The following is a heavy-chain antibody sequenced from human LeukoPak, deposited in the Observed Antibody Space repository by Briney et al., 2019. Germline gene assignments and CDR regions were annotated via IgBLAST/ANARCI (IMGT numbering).Heavy chain of an antibody. CDR2: IYSGGST. Sequence: PGGSLRLSCAASGFTVSSNYMSWVRQAPGKGLEWVSVIYSGGSTYYADSVEGRFTISRDNSKNTLYLQMNSLRAEDTAVYYCARDKTGTTYGYFDYWGQGTLVTVSS. CDR3: ARDKTGTTYGYFDY. CDR1: GFTVSSNY. J-gene: IGHJ4*02. V-gene: IGHV3-66*02. D-gene: IGHD1-7*01.